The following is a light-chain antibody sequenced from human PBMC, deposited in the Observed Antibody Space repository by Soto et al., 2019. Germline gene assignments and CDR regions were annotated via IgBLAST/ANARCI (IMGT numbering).Light chain of an antibody. CDR3: QKYNNAPRT. CDR2: TAS. Sequence: DIQVTQSPSSVSASVGDRVTITCRASQGIGSWLAWYQQKPGKAPKVLIYTASSLQSGVPSRFSGSGSGTDFTLTISSLQPEDVATYYCQKYNNAPRTFGQGTTVEIK. V-gene: IGKV1-27*01. CDR1: QGIGSW. J-gene: IGKJ1*01.